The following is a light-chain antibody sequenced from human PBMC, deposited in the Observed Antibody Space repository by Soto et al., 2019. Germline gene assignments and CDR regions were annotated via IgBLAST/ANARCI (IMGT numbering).Light chain of an antibody. CDR1: QSVSNSF. J-gene: IGKJ1*01. CDR3: QQDGSSHWT. V-gene: IGKV3-20*01. Sequence: ELVLTQSPGTLSLSPGERATLSCRASQSVSNSFLAWYQHKPGQAPRLLIYGASSRATGIPARFSGSGSGTDFTLTISRLEPEDFAVYYCQQDGSSHWTFCQGTKVEIK. CDR2: GAS.